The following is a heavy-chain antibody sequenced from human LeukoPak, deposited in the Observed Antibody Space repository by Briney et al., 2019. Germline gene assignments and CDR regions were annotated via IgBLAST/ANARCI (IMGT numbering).Heavy chain of an antibody. V-gene: IGHV3-30*02. D-gene: IGHD4-17*01. CDR1: IFRFSSYG. Sequence: GGSLRLSCAASIFRFSSYGMHWVRQAPGKGLEWVAFIRNDGRNKYYADSVKGRFTISRDNSKNTFYLQMNSLRADDTAKYYCAKDLNYGDLFDYWGQGTLVTVSS. CDR2: IRNDGRNK. CDR3: AKDLNYGDLFDY. J-gene: IGHJ4*02.